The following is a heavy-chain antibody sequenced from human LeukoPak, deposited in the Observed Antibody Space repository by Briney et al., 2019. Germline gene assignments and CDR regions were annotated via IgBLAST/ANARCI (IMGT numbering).Heavy chain of an antibody. V-gene: IGHV4-59*01. CDR1: GGSISSYY. Sequence: SETLSLTCTVSGGSISSYYWSWIRQPPGKGLEWIGYIYYSGSTNYNPSLKSRVTISVDTSKNQFSLKLSSVTAADTAVYHCARGCSSTSCSRSEYYYYYYYMDVWGKGTTVTVSS. D-gene: IGHD2-2*01. CDR2: IYYSGST. CDR3: ARGCSSTSCSRSEYYYYYYYMDV. J-gene: IGHJ6*03.